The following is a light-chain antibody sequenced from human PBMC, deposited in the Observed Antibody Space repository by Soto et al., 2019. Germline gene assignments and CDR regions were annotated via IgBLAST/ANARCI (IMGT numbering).Light chain of an antibody. Sequence: IEMTQSPSTLSGSLGDRVTTTCRASQTISSWLAWCQQKPGKAPKLLIYKASTLKSGVPSRFRGSGSGTEFTLTISSLQPDDFETYYCQHYNSYSEAFGQGTKVDIK. V-gene: IGKV1-5*03. J-gene: IGKJ1*01. CDR2: KAS. CDR1: QTISSW. CDR3: QHYNSYSEA.